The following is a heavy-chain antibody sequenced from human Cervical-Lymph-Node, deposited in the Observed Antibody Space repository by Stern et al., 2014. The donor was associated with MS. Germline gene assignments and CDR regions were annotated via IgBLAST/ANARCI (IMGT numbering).Heavy chain of an antibody. CDR1: GGPIRSGDFY. CDR2: IYSGGTT. Sequence: VQLEESGPGLVKPSQTLSLTCSVSGGPIRSGDFYWSWLRQPAGKGLEGIGRIYSGGTTKYNPSLEVRVSISADMSKTQFSLKLTSVTAADTAVYYCARRSGHASPSPGFHSWGQGTLVTVSS. D-gene: IGHD5-12*01. J-gene: IGHJ4*02. CDR3: ARRSGHASPSPGFHS. V-gene: IGHV4-61*02.